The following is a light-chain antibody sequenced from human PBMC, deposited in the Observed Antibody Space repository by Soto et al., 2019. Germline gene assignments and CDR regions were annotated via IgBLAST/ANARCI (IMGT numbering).Light chain of an antibody. Sequence: QSVLTQPPSVSEAPRQRVTISCSGSSSNIGNNAVNWYQQLPGKAPKLLIYYDDLLPSGVSDRFSGSKSGTSASLAISGLQSEDEADYYCAAWDDSLTGYVLGTATKLTV. CDR1: SSNIGNNA. J-gene: IGLJ1*01. V-gene: IGLV1-36*01. CDR2: YDD. CDR3: AAWDDSLTGYV.